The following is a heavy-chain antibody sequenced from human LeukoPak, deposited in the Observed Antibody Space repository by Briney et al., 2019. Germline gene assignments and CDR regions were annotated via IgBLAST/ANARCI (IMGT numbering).Heavy chain of an antibody. Sequence: GGSLRLSCAASGFTFSSYAMSWVRQAPGKGLEWVSAISGSGGSTYYADSVKGRSTISRDISKNTLYLQMNSLRAEDTAVYYCAKGQHIVVVTARDWFDPWGQGTLVTVSS. CDR3: AKGQHIVVVTARDWFDP. J-gene: IGHJ5*02. V-gene: IGHV3-23*01. CDR1: GFTFSSYA. D-gene: IGHD2-21*02. CDR2: ISGSGGST.